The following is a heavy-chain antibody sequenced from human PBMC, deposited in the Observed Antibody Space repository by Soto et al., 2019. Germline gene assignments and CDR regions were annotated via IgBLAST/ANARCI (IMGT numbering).Heavy chain of an antibody. V-gene: IGHV3-13*01. CDR3: ARGHPYSSSGYWDFDI. CDR2: IGTAGDT. CDR1: GFTFSSYD. D-gene: IGHD6-13*01. Sequence: EVQLVESGGGLVQPGGSLRLSCAASGFTFSSYDMHWVRQATGKGLEWVSAIGTAGDTYYPGSVKGRFTIARENAKNSLYLQMNSLRAEDTAVYYCARGHPYSSSGYWDFDIWGRGTLVTVSS. J-gene: IGHJ2*01.